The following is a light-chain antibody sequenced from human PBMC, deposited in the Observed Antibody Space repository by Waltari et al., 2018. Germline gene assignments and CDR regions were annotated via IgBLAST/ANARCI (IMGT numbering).Light chain of an antibody. V-gene: IGKV4-1*01. CDR1: QSVLHSSNNENS. CDR3: QQYYSTPFT. CDR2: WAS. J-gene: IGKJ3*01. Sequence: DIVMTQSPDSLGVSLCERATINCKSSQSVLHSSNNENSLTWYQQKPGQPPKLLIYWASTRESGVPDRFSGSGSGTDFTLTINSLQTEDVAVYYCQQYYSTPFTFGPGTKVDIK.